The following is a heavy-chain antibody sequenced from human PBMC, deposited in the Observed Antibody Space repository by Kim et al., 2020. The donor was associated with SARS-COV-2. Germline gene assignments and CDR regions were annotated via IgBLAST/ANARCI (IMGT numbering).Heavy chain of an antibody. Sequence: YADSVKGRFTISRDNSKNTLYLQMNSLGAEDTAVYYCARTYSGSYDFSDYWGQGTLVTVSS. CDR3: ARTYSGSYDFSDY. J-gene: IGHJ4*02. D-gene: IGHD1-26*01. V-gene: IGHV3-30*01.